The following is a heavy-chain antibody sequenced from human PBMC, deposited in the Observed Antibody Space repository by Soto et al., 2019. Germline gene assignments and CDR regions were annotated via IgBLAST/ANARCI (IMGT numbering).Heavy chain of an antibody. Sequence: QVQLVQSGAEVKKPGASVKLSCKASGYTFTSYYIHWVRQAPGQGLEWIGIINPNGGSTNYAYTLKGRPTVIRDTSTATVYMELGALTSEDTAVYYCARGLGLGDYWGQGTLVAVSS. J-gene: IGHJ4*02. D-gene: IGHD3-9*01. V-gene: IGHV1-46*04. CDR2: INPNGGST. CDR3: ARGLGLGDY. CDR1: GYTFTSYY.